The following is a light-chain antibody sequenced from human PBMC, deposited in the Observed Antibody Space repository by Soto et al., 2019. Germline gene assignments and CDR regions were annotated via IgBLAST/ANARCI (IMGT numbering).Light chain of an antibody. Sequence: QSALTQPPSASGSPGQSITISCTGTSSDVGGYNFVSWYQQHPGKAPKLMIYEVSERPSGVPDRCSGSKSGNTASLTVSGLQAEDEADYYCSSYAGRNNWVFGGGTKLTVL. CDR1: SSDVGGYNF. CDR3: SSYAGRNNWV. CDR2: EVS. J-gene: IGLJ3*02. V-gene: IGLV2-8*01.